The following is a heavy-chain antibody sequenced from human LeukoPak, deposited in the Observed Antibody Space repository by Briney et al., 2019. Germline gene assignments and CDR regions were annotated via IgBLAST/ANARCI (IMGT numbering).Heavy chain of an antibody. V-gene: IGHV4-34*01. CDR1: GGSFSGYY. CDR3: ARGLMDTAMVSVDY. J-gene: IGHJ4*02. Sequence: SETLSLTCAVYGGSFSGYYWSWIRQPPGKGLEWIGEINHSGSTNYNPSLKSRVTISVDTSKNQFSLKLSSVAAADTAVYYCARGLMDTAMVSVDYWGQGTLVTVSS. CDR2: INHSGST. D-gene: IGHD5-18*01.